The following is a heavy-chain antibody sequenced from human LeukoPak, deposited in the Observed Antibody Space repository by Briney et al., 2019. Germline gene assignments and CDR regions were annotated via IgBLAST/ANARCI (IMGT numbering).Heavy chain of an antibody. Sequence: PGGSLRLSCAASGFTFSSYSMNWVRQAPGKGLEWVSSISSSSSYIYYADSVKGRFTISRDNAKNSLYLQMNSLRAEDTAVYYCASPGMDSWNVPDYWGQGTLVTVSS. V-gene: IGHV3-21*01. CDR2: ISSSSSYI. J-gene: IGHJ4*02. CDR3: ASPGMDSWNVPDY. D-gene: IGHD1-1*01. CDR1: GFTFSSYS.